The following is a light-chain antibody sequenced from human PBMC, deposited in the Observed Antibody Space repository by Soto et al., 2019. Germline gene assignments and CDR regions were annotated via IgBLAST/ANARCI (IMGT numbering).Light chain of an antibody. CDR1: NIGSKS. J-gene: IGLJ2*01. V-gene: IGLV3-21*04. CDR3: QVWDSSSDLVV. Sequence: SYELAQPPSVSVAPGKTARITCGGNNIGSKSVHWYQQKPGQAPVVVIYYNSDRPSGIPERFSGSNSGNTATLTISSVEAGDEADYHCQVWDSSSDLVVFGGGTQLTVL. CDR2: YNS.